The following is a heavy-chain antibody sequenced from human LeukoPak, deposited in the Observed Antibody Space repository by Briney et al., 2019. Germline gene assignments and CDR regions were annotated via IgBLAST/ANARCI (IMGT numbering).Heavy chain of an antibody. CDR2: ISSSGNTV. V-gene: IGHV3-11*04. CDR3: ARDPRYGSSGFDY. Sequence: GGSLRLSCAASGFTFSDYYMSWIRQAPGKGLEWVSYISSSGNTVKYADSVKGRFTISRDNAKNSLSLQMNSLRAEDTAVYYCARDPRYGSSGFDYWGRGTLVTVSS. J-gene: IGHJ4*02. D-gene: IGHD3-22*01. CDR1: GFTFSDYY.